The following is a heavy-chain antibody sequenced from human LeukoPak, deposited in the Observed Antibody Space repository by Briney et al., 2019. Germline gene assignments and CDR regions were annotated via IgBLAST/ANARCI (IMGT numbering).Heavy chain of an antibody. D-gene: IGHD3-9*01. J-gene: IGHJ4*02. Sequence: GGSLRLSCAASGFTFNNYAMSWVRQAPGKGLEWVSAISGSGGSTYYADSVKGRFTISRDNSKNTLYLQMNSLRAEDTAVYYCAKGRYYNILTGYYVRRGLDYWGQGTLVTVSS. CDR3: AKGRYYNILTGYYVRRGLDY. CDR2: ISGSGGST. CDR1: GFTFNNYA. V-gene: IGHV3-23*01.